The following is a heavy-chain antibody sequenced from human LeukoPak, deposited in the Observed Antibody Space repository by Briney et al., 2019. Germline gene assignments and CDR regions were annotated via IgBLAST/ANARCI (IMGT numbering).Heavy chain of an antibody. CDR2: FDPEDGET. J-gene: IGHJ3*02. CDR1: GYTLTELS. V-gene: IGHV1-24*01. D-gene: IGHD2-2*01. Sequence: ASVKVSCKVSGYTLTELSMHWVRQAPGKGLEWMGGFDPEDGETIYAQKFQGRVTITADESTSTAYMELSSLRSEDTAVYYCARAQEDCSSTSCYHDAFDIWGQGTMVTVSS. CDR3: ARAQEDCSSTSCYHDAFDI.